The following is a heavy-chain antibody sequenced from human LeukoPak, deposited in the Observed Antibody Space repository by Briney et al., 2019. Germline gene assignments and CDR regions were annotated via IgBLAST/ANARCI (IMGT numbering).Heavy chain of an antibody. CDR2: INHSGST. D-gene: IGHD5-18*01. J-gene: IGHJ4*02. Sequence: SETLSLTCAVYGGSFSGYYWSWIRQPPGKGLEWIGEINHSGSTNYNPSLKSRVTISVDTSKNQFSLKLSSVTAADTAVYYCARSPPRSRAIQLWITPYFDYWGQGTLVTVSS. CDR3: ARSPPRSRAIQLWITPYFDY. CDR1: GGSFSGYY. V-gene: IGHV4-34*01.